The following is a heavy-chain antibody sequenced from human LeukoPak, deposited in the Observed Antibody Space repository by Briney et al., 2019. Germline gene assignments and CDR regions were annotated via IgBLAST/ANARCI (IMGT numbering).Heavy chain of an antibody. Sequence: GGSLRLSCVVSGFTFSDYHMNWVRQAPGKGLEWVSSISTSNSYIYYADSVKGRFTISRDNAKNSLYLQMNSLRAEDTAVYYCARVQKVWDAFDIWGQGTMVTVSS. CDR3: ARVQKVWDAFDI. V-gene: IGHV3-21*01. D-gene: IGHD2-8*01. J-gene: IGHJ3*02. CDR1: GFTFSDYH. CDR2: ISTSNSYI.